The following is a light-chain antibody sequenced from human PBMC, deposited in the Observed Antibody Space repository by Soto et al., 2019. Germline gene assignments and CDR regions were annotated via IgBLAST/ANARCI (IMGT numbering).Light chain of an antibody. CDR2: RNN. CDR3: TVWDDSLRGRL. V-gene: IGLV1-47*01. J-gene: IGLJ2*01. CDR1: SSNIESNF. Sequence: QSVLTQPPSASGTPGQRVTISCSGSSSNIESNFVYWYQQFPGTAPRLLIYRNNQRPSGVPDRFSGSKSGTSASLAISARRSEDEGDYYCTVWDDSLRGRLFGGGTKVTVL.